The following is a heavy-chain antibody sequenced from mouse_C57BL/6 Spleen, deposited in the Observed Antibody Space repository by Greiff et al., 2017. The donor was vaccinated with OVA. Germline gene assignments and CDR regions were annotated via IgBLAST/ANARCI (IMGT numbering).Heavy chain of an antibody. CDR2: IDPSDSYT. CDR3: ARGDSNYSYFDY. V-gene: IGHV1-69*01. Sequence: VQLQQPGAELVMPGASVKLSCKASGYTFTSYWMHWVKQRPGQGLEWIGEIDPSDSYTNYNQKFKGKSTLPVDKSSSTAYMQLSSLTSEDSAVYYCARGDSNYSYFDYWGQGTTRTVSS. J-gene: IGHJ2*01. CDR1: GYTFTSYW. D-gene: IGHD2-5*01.